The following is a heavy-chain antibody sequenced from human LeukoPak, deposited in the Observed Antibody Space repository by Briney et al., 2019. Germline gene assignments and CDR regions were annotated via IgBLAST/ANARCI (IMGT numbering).Heavy chain of an antibody. CDR1: GYTFTGYY. V-gene: IGHV1-2*02. Sequence: ASVKVSCKASGYTFTGYYMHWVRQAPGQGLEWMGWINPNSGGTNYAQKFQGRVTMTRDTSISTAYMELSRLRSDDTAVYYCVRYFDLINWFDPWGQGTLVTVSS. CDR2: INPNSGGT. J-gene: IGHJ5*02. D-gene: IGHD3-9*01. CDR3: VRYFDLINWFDP.